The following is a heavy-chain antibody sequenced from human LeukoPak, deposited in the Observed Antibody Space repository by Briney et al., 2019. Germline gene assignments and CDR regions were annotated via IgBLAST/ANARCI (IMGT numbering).Heavy chain of an antibody. J-gene: IGHJ4*02. Sequence: SETLSLTCTVSGYSINSGYYWGWIRQPPGKGLEWIGSIYHSGSTYYNPSLKSRVTISVDTSKNQFSLKLSSVTAADTAVYYCARGPAGVPYWNYAPFFDYWGQGTLVTVSS. CDR3: ARGPAGVPYWNYAPFFDY. CDR2: IYHSGST. CDR1: GYSINSGYY. D-gene: IGHD1-7*01. V-gene: IGHV4-38-2*02.